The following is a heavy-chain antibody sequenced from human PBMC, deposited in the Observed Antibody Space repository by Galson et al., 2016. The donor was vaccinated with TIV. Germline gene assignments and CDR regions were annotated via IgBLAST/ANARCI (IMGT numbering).Heavy chain of an antibody. CDR2: ISSNSVTL. J-gene: IGHJ6*02. Sequence: SLRLSCAASGFTFGDFAVHWVRQPPGMGLEWVSGISSNSVTLGYADSVKGRFTISRDNAKNSLYLQMSSLRAEDTALYYCTKGRGYSYGSPQDYYYGMDVWGRGTPVTVSS. CDR1: GFTFGDFA. V-gene: IGHV3-9*01. D-gene: IGHD5-18*01. CDR3: TKGRGYSYGSPQDYYYGMDV.